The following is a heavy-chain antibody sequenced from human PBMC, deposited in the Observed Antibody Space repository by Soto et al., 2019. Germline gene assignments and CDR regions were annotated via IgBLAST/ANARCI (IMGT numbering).Heavy chain of an antibody. CDR1: GASVTTHY. Sequence: SETLSLTCTVSGASVTTHYWSWIRQSPGRGLEWIGYIHSSGNTKYSPSLRSRVTLSIDTSQSQFSLKVSSVTAADTAMYYCARDAGGDGPFFDSWGQGTLVTVSS. CDR3: ARDAGGDGPFFDS. J-gene: IGHJ4*02. CDR2: IHSSGNT. V-gene: IGHV4-59*02. D-gene: IGHD2-21*01.